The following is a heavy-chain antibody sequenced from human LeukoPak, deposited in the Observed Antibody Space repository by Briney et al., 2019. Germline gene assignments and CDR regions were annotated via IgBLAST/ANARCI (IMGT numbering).Heavy chain of an antibody. V-gene: IGHV1-8*01. CDR2: MNPNSGNT. CDR3: ARGSNGPAAMGN. D-gene: IGHD2-2*01. CDR1: GYTFTSYD. J-gene: IGHJ4*02. Sequence: ASVKVSCKASGYTFTSYDINWVRQATGQGLEWPGWMNPNSGNTGYAQKFQGRVTMTRNTSISTAYMELSSLRSKDTAVYYCARGSNGPAAMGNWGQGTLVTVSS.